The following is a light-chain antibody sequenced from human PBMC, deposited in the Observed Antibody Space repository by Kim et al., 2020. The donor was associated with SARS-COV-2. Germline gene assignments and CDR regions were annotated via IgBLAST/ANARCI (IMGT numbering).Light chain of an antibody. V-gene: IGLV4-69*01. CDR3: QTWDTGIAV. CDR1: SGHSSDA. J-gene: IGLJ7*01. CDR2: LTSDGSH. Sequence: SVKLTCTLSSGHSSDAIAGHQQQPEKGPRYLMKLTSDGSHSKGDGIPDRFSGSSSGAERYLTISSLQSEDEGDYYCQTWDTGIAVFGGGTQLTVL.